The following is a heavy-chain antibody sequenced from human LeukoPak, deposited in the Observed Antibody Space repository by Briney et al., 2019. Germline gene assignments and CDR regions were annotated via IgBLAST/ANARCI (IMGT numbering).Heavy chain of an antibody. J-gene: IGHJ3*02. D-gene: IGHD2-15*01. CDR1: GFTFGKYW. V-gene: IGHV3-7*01. CDR3: ARGVEDIVVVVAATYDAFDI. CDR2: IKLDGSEK. Sequence: PGGSLRLSCVASGFTFGKYWMSWVRQAPGKGLEWVANIKLDGSEKNYVDSVKGRFTISRDNTKNSLYLQMNSLRVEDTAVYYCARGVEDIVVVVAATYDAFDIWGQGTMVTVSS.